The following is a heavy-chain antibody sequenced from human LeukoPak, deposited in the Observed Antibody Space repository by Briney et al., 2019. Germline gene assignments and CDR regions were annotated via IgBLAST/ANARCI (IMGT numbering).Heavy chain of an antibody. CDR1: GFTVSSNY. Sequence: GGSLRLSCAASGFTVSSNYMSWVRQAPGKGLEWVSVIYSGGSTYYADSVKGRFTISRDNSKNTLYLQMNSLRAEDTAVYYCGRDQMYYGMDVWGQGTTVTVSS. V-gene: IGHV3-53*01. D-gene: IGHD5-24*01. CDR3: GRDQMYYGMDV. CDR2: IYSGGST. J-gene: IGHJ6*02.